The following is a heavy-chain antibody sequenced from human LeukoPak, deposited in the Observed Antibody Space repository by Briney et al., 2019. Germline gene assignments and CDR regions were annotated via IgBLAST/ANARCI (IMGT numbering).Heavy chain of an antibody. CDR2: IIPIFGTA. Sequence: SVKVSCKASGGTFSSYAISWVRQAPGQGLEWMGRIIPIFGTANYAQKFQGRVTITTDESTSTAYMELSSLRSEDTAVYYCASGGLAVAGGPSLLIFDYWGQGTLVTVPS. V-gene: IGHV1-69*05. D-gene: IGHD6-19*01. J-gene: IGHJ4*02. CDR1: GGTFSSYA. CDR3: ASGGLAVAGGPSLLIFDY.